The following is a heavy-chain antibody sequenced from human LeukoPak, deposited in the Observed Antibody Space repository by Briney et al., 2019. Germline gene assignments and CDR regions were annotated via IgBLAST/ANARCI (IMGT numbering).Heavy chain of an antibody. J-gene: IGHJ4*02. CDR1: GFSLRTSGVG. D-gene: IGHD3-10*01. CDR3: AHRKSGGYFDY. V-gene: IGHV2-5*01. Sequence: SGPTLVNPTQTLTLTCTFSGFSLRTSGVGVGWIRQPPGKALERLALIYWNDDKRYSPSLRNRLTITKDTSKNQVVLTMTNMDPVDAATYYCAHRKSGGYFDYWGQGTLVTVSS. CDR2: IYWNDDK.